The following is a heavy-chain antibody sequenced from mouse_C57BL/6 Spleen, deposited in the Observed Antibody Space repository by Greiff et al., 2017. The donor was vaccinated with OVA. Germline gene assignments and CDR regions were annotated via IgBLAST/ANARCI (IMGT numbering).Heavy chain of an antibody. D-gene: IGHD2-3*01. CDR2: INPSTGGT. J-gene: IGHJ4*01. Sequence: DVKLVESGPELVKPGASVKISCKASGYSFTGYYMNWVKQSPEKSLEWIGEINPSTGGTTYNQKFKAKATLTVDKSSSTAYMQLKSLTSEDSAVYYCARGWLLYYYAMDYWGQGTSVTVSS. CDR3: ARGWLLYYYAMDY. CDR1: GYSFTGYY. V-gene: IGHV1-42*01.